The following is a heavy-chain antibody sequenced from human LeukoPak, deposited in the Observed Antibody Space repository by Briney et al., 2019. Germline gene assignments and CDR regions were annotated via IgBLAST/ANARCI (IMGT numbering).Heavy chain of an antibody. J-gene: IGHJ4*02. V-gene: IGHV3-21*01. D-gene: IGHD2-15*01. Sequence: GSPRLSCAASGFTFSSYSMNWVCQAPWKGLEWVSSISRSSSYMYYADSVKGRFTIARANAKNSLYLQMKSLRAEDTAVYYCARDPVVVVVAATSPEEFDYGGQETGDTVSS. CDR1: GFTFSSYS. CDR2: ISRSSSYM. CDR3: ARDPVVVVVAATSPEEFDY.